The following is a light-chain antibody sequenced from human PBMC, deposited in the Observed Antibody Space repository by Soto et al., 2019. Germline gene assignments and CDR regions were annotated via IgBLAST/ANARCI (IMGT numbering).Light chain of an antibody. CDR1: SSNIGPGFD. V-gene: IGLV1-40*01. J-gene: IGLJ1*01. Sequence: QSVLTQPPSVSGAPGQTVTISCAVSSSNIGPGFDGHWYQQVSGAAPKLLIYGNSNRPSGVPDRFSGSRSGTSASLAITGLQPEDEADYYCQSYDSSLRGSVFGPGTKVTVL. CDR2: GNS. CDR3: QSYDSSLRGSV.